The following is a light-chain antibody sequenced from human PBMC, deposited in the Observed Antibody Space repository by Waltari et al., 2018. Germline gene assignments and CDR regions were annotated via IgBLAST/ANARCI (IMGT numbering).Light chain of an antibody. Sequence: QSVLTQPPSASGTPGQRVTISCSGSSSNSGSNTGNWYQQLPGTAPKLLIYSNNQRPSGVPDRFSGSKSGTSASLAISGLQSEDEADYYCAAWDDSLNGVVFGGGTKLTVL. J-gene: IGLJ2*01. CDR2: SNN. V-gene: IGLV1-44*01. CDR3: AAWDDSLNGVV. CDR1: SSNSGSNT.